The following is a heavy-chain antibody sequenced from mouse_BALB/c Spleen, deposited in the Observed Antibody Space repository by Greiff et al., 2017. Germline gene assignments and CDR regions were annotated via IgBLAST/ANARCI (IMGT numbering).Heavy chain of an antibody. D-gene: IGHD1-1*01. J-gene: IGHJ3*01. Sequence: EVQLQESGPGLVKPSQSLSLTCSVTGYSITSGYYWNWIRQFPGNKLEWMGYISYDGSNNYNPSLKNRISITRDTSKNQFFLKLNSVTTEDTATYYCAPYGSSYGWFAYWGQGTLVTVSA. CDR1: GYSITSGYY. CDR3: APYGSSYGWFAY. V-gene: IGHV3-6*02. CDR2: ISYDGSN.